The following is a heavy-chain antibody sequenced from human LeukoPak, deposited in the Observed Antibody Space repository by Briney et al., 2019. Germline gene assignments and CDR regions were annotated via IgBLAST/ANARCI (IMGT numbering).Heavy chain of an antibody. CDR1: GYTFTGYY. V-gene: IGHV1-46*01. CDR2: INPSGGST. D-gene: IGHD5-18*01. Sequence: GASVKVSCKASGYTFTGYYMHWVRQAPGQGLEWMGIINPSGGSTSYAQKFQGRVTMTRDMSTSTVYMELSSLRSEDTAVYYCARATRPYSYGYDFDYWGQGTLVTVSS. CDR3: ARATRPYSYGYDFDY. J-gene: IGHJ4*02.